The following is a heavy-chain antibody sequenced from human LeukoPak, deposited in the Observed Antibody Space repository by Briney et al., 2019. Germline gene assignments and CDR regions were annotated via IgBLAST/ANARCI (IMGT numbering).Heavy chain of an antibody. CDR1: GFTFSSYA. D-gene: IGHD3-16*02. V-gene: IGHV3-30-3*01. J-gene: IGHJ3*02. Sequence: GGSLRLSCAASGFTFSSYAMHWVRQAPGKGLEWVAVISYDGSNKYYADSVKGRFTISRDNSKNTLYLQMNSLRAEDTAVYYCARDPANRGAFDIWGPGTMVTASS. CDR2: ISYDGSNK. CDR3: ARDPANRGAFDI.